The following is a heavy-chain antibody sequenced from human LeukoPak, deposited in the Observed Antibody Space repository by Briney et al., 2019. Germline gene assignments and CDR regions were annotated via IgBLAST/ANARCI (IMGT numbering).Heavy chain of an antibody. D-gene: IGHD3-3*01. CDR1: GGSISGGGHY. J-gene: IGHJ5*02. V-gene: IGHV4-61*02. CDR3: AREVAVPGVVIPTWFDP. Sequence: SETLSLTCTVTGGSISGGGHYWSWIRQPAGKGLEFIGRRYNSVSTNYNPSLESRVTISFDESKNQFFLKLRSVTAADTAVYYCAREVAVPGVVIPTWFDPWGQGTLVTVSS. CDR2: RYNSVST.